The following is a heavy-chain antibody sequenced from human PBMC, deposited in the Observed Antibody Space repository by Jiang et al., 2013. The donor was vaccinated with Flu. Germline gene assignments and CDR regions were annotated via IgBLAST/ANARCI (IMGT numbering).Heavy chain of an antibody. V-gene: IGHV4-4*02. Sequence: TCAVSGGSISSSNWWSWVRQPPGKGLEWIGEIYHSGSTNXNPSLKSRVTISVDKSKNQFSLKLSSVTAADTAVYYCARVWQWPGLFQHWGQGTLVTVSS. CDR3: ARVWQWPGLFQH. J-gene: IGHJ1*01. D-gene: IGHD6-19*01. CDR1: GGSISSSNW. CDR2: IYHSGST.